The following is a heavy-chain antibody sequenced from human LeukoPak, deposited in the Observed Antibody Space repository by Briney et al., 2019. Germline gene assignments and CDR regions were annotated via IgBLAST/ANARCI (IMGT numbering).Heavy chain of an antibody. CDR3: ARASGDSGYDLDY. V-gene: IGHV3-33*01. CDR2: IWYDGSNK. Sequence: PGRSLRLSCAASGFTFSSYGMHWVRQAPGKGLEWMAVIWYDGSNKYYAASVKGRFTISREDSKNTLYLQMNSLRAEDTAVYYCARASGDSGYDLDYWGQGTLVTVSS. J-gene: IGHJ4*02. CDR1: GFTFSSYG. D-gene: IGHD5-12*01.